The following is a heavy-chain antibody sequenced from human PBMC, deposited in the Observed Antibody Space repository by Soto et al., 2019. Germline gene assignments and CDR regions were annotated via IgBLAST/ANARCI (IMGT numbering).Heavy chain of an antibody. CDR2: MSGSSSTT. J-gene: IGHJ4*02. CDR3: AKNQERELPRVIDF. CDR1: GLTFSNYA. Sequence: GGSLRLSWATSGLTFSNYAMSWVRQAPGGGLEWVSSMSGSSSTTYYADSVRGRFTISRDRSKNTLYLQMSSLRAEDTALYYCAKNQERELPRVIDFWGQGTLVTVSS. D-gene: IGHD1-7*01. V-gene: IGHV3-23*01.